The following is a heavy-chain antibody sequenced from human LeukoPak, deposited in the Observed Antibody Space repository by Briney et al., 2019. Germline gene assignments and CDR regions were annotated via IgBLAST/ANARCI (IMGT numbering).Heavy chain of an antibody. D-gene: IGHD3-10*01. V-gene: IGHV3-23*01. CDR1: VFTFSSYG. CDR3: ARRTPGRLGELLWAPSYYMDV. CDR2: ISGSGCST. J-gene: IGHJ6*03. Sequence: PGGSLRLSCAASVFTFSSYGMSWVRQAPGKGLEWVSAISGSGCSTYYADSVKGRFTICRDNSKNTLYLQMNSLRAEDTAVYYCARRTPGRLGELLWAPSYYMDVWGKGTTVTVSS.